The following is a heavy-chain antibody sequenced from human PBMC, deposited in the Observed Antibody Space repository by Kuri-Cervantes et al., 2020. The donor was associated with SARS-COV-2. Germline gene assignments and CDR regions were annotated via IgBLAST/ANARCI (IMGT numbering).Heavy chain of an antibody. V-gene: IGHV1-46*01. CDR3: ARERAYCSSVSCYGSDS. Sequence: ASVKVSCKASGYTFTDYYMHWVRQAPGHGLEWVGMFDPNTHNTISAQRFQGRVTMTRDTSTSTFYMELSSLRSEDTAVYYCARERAYCSSVSCYGSDSWGQGTLVTVSS. CDR1: GYTFTDYY. J-gene: IGHJ5*01. D-gene: IGHD2-2*01. CDR2: FDPNTHNT.